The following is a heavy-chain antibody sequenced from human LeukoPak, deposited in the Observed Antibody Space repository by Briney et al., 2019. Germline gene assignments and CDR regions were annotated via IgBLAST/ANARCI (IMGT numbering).Heavy chain of an antibody. CDR1: GFTFSSYS. CDR3: ARVSVAYTVLDAFDI. Sequence: PGGSLRLSCAASGFTFSSYSMNWVRQAPGKGLEWVSSISSSSGYIYYADSVKGRFTISRDNAKNSLYLQMNSLRAEDTAVYYCARVSVAYTVLDAFDIWGQGTMGTVSS. CDR2: ISSSSGYI. V-gene: IGHV3-21*01. D-gene: IGHD6-19*01. J-gene: IGHJ3*02.